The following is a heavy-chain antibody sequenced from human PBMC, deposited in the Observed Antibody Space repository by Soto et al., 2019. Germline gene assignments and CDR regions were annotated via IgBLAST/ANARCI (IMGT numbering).Heavy chain of an antibody. V-gene: IGHV4-34*01. CDR1: GGSFSGYS. D-gene: IGHD2-8*02. CDR2: INHSGST. Sequence: QLQLQQWGAGLLKPSETLSLTCAVYGGSFSGYSWTWIRQPPGTGLEWIGEINHSGSTNYNPSLNSRVTISVDTSKNEFSLKLTSVTAADTAVYYCARDKITGLFDYWGQGTLVTVSS. J-gene: IGHJ4*02. CDR3: ARDKITGLFDY.